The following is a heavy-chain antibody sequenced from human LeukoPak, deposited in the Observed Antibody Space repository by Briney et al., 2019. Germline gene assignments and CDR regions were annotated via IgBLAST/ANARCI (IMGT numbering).Heavy chain of an antibody. CDR3: ARESGFRGDAFDI. CDR2: IKEDGSEK. J-gene: IGHJ3*02. V-gene: IGHV3-7*01. Sequence: GGSLRLSCAASGFTFSSYGMSWVRQAPGKGLEWVANIKEDGSEKFHVGSVRGRFTISRDNAKNSLYLQMNSLRVEDTAVYYCARESGFRGDAFDIWGQGTMVTVSS. D-gene: IGHD3-10*01. CDR1: GFTFSSYG.